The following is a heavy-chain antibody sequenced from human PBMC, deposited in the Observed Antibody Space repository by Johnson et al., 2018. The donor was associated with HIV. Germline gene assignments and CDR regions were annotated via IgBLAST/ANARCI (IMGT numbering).Heavy chain of an antibody. CDR2: IYSGGTT. CDR3: ARVYDSSGYLSAFDI. J-gene: IGHJ3*02. D-gene: IGHD3-22*01. Sequence: VQLVESGGGLVQPGGYLRLSCAASGFTVSSNYMSWVRQAPGKGLEWVSVIYSGGTTYYADSVKGRFTISRDNSKNTLYLQMNSLRAEDTAVYFCARVYDSSGYLSAFDIWGQGTVVSVSS. V-gene: IGHV3-66*01. CDR1: GFTVSSNY.